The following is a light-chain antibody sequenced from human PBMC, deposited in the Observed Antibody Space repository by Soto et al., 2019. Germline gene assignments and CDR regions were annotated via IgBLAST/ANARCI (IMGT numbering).Light chain of an antibody. CDR1: QSVSSY. J-gene: IGKJ2*01. CDR3: QQRSNWPPYT. Sequence: EIVLTQSPATLSLSPGERATLSCRASQSVSSYLAWYQQKPGQAPRLLIYDASNRATGIPARFSGSGSGTDFTLTISRLEPEDCAGYYCQQRSNWPPYTFGQGTRLEIK. V-gene: IGKV3-11*01. CDR2: DAS.